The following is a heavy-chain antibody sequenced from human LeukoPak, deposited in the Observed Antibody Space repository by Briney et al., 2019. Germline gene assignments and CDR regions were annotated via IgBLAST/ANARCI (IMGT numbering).Heavy chain of an antibody. CDR1: GGSISGHY. CDR2: ISGSGDST. CDR3: AKGGVYSSSWPAEYFQH. J-gene: IGHJ1*01. Sequence: ETLSLTCTVSGGSISGHYWSWIRQSPGKGLEWVSAISGSGDSTYYADSVKGRFTISRDNSKNTLYLQMNSLRAEDTAVYYCAKGGVYSSSWPAEYFQHWGQGTLVTVSS. V-gene: IGHV3-23*01. D-gene: IGHD6-13*01.